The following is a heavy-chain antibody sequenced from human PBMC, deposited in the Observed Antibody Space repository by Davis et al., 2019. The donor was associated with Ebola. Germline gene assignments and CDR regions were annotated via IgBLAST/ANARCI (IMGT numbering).Heavy chain of an antibody. CDR1: GFTYSTFD. CDR2: LSYDGPVI. V-gene: IGHV3-33*01. D-gene: IGHD3-10*01. Sequence: GESLKISCAASGFTYSTFDMPSVRQPPPNGLAWVPLLSYDGPVIYYSDSVKVRFTISRDTSRSTLYLQLNSLRAEDTDVYYCAREPLTQGFGDLVIDYWGQGTPITVAS. CDR3: AREPLTQGFGDLVIDY. J-gene: IGHJ4*02.